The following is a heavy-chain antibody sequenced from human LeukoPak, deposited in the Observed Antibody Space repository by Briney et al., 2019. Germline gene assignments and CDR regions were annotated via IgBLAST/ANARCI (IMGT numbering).Heavy chain of an antibody. D-gene: IGHD5-18*01. J-gene: IGHJ5*02. V-gene: IGHV4-59*01. Sequence: SETLSLTCTVSGGSIRSYYWSWIRQPPGKGLEWIGYIYYSGSTNYNPSLKSRVTISVDTSKNQFSLKLSSVTAADTAVYYCARAGTAHNWFDPWGQGTLVTVSS. CDR3: ARAGTAHNWFDP. CDR2: IYYSGST. CDR1: GGSIRSYY.